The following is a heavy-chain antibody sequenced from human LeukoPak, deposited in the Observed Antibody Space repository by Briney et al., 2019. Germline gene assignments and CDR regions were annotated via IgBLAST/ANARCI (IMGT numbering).Heavy chain of an antibody. Sequence: GESLRLSCADSGYTFSNYWMHWVRQAPGKGLVWVSRINSDGSATTYADSVEGRFTISRDNAKNTLYLQMNSLRVEDTGVYYCARGPQLSGYWGQGTLVTVSS. CDR2: INSDGSAT. V-gene: IGHV3-74*01. J-gene: IGHJ4*02. CDR3: ARGPQLSGY. CDR1: GYTFSNYW. D-gene: IGHD5-18*01.